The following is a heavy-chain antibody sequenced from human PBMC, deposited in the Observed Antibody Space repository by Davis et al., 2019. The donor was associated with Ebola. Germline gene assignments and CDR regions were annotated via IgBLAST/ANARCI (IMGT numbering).Heavy chain of an antibody. CDR2: IIPIFGTA. D-gene: IGHD3-9*01. J-gene: IGHJ4*02. V-gene: IGHV1-69*13. CDR3: AREKSRDFDWLLFDY. CDR1: GGTFSSYA. Sequence: SVKVSCKASGGTFSSYAISWVRQAPGQGLEWMGGIIPIFGTANYAQKFQGRVTITADESTSTVYMELSSLRSEDTAVYYCAREKSRDFDWLLFDYWGQGTLVTVSS.